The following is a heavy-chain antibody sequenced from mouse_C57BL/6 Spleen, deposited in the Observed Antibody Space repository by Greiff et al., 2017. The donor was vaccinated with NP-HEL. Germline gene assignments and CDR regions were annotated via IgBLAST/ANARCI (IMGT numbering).Heavy chain of an antibody. Sequence: QVQLQQPGAELVKPGASVKMSCKASGYTFTSYWITWVKQRPGQGLEWIGDIYPGSGSTNYNEKFKSKATLTVDTSSSTAYMQPSSLTSEDSAVYYCASGGGDYAMDYWGQGTSVTVSS. V-gene: IGHV1-55*01. J-gene: IGHJ4*01. CDR1: GYTFTSYW. CDR2: IYPGSGST. CDR3: ASGGGDYAMDY.